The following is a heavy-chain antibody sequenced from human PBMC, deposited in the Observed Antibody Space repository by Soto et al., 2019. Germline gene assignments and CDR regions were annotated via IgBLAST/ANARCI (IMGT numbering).Heavy chain of an antibody. J-gene: IGHJ5*02. CDR3: ARVWEDGYDYNWFDP. Sequence: SETLSLTCTVSGGSISSYYWSWIRQPPGKGLEWIGYIYYSGSTNYNPSLKSRVTISVDTSKNQFSLKLSSVTAADTAVYYCARVWEDGYDYNWFDPWGQGTRVTVSS. V-gene: IGHV4-59*01. CDR2: IYYSGST. D-gene: IGHD5-12*01. CDR1: GGSISSYY.